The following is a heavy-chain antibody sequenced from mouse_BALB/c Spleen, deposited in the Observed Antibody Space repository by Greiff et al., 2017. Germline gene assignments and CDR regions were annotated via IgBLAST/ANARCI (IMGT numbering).Heavy chain of an antibody. D-gene: IGHD2-14*01. J-gene: IGHJ4*01. CDR1: GYTFTNYW. V-gene: IGHV1-63*02. CDR3: ARGGVRPYYYAMDY. Sequence: VMLVESGAELVRPGTSVKMSCKAAGYTFTNYWIGWVKQRPGHGLEWIGDIYPGGGYTNYNEKFKGKATLTADTSSSTAYMQLSSLTSEDSAIYYCARGGVRPYYYAMDYWGQGTSVTVSS. CDR2: IYPGGGYT.